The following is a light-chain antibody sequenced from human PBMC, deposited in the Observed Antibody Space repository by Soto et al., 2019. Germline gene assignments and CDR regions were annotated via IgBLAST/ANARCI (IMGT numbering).Light chain of an antibody. V-gene: IGLV1-44*01. CDR1: SSNIGTNT. J-gene: IGLJ2*01. Sequence: QAVLTHPPSASGTPGQRVTISCSGSSSNIGTNTVNWYQQLPGSAPKFLIYSNNQRPSGVPDRFSGSKSGTSASLAISGLQPDDEADYYCAAWDGSLNGVLFGGGTKLTVL. CDR2: SNN. CDR3: AAWDGSLNGVL.